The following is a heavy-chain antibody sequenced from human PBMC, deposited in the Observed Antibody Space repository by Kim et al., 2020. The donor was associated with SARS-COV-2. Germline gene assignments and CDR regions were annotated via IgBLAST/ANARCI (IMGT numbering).Heavy chain of an antibody. V-gene: IGHV4-59*08. CDR2: IYYSGST. Sequence: SETLSLTCTVSGGSISNYYWSWIRQPPGKGLEWIGYIYYSGSTNYNPSLKSRVTISVDTSNNQFSLNLSSVTAADTAVYYCARRSSGNFGRWFDVWGQGTLVTVSS. CDR1: GGSISNYY. D-gene: IGHD1-26*01. CDR3: ARRSSGNFGRWFDV. J-gene: IGHJ5*02.